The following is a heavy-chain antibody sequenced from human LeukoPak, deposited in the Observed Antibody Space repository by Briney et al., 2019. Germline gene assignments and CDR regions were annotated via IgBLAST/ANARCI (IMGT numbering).Heavy chain of an antibody. CDR2: IYYTGST. D-gene: IGHD2-2*01. V-gene: IGHV4-39*01. J-gene: IGHJ4*02. Sequence: SETLSLTCTVSGGSISSSSYYWGWIRQPPGKGLEWIGSIYYTGSTYYNPSLKSRVTISVDTSNNQFSLKLSSVTAADSAVYYCVRHRKVFDIVVAPSAADYWGQGALVTVSS. CDR3: VRHRKVFDIVVAPSAADY. CDR1: GGSISSSSYY.